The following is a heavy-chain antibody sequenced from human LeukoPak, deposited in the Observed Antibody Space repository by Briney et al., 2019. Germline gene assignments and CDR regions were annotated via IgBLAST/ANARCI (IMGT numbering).Heavy chain of an antibody. J-gene: IGHJ3*02. CDR2: IYPGGSA. CDR1: GFTVSSNY. V-gene: IGHV3-53*01. Sequence: GGSLRLSCAASGFTVSSNYMTWVRQAPGKGLEWVSVIYPGGSAYYIDYVKGRFTISSDNSKNTLYLQMNSLVAEDTAVYYCTTYSGLHERRYGFDIWGRGTMVTVSS. CDR3: TTYSGLHERRYGFDI. D-gene: IGHD2-15*01.